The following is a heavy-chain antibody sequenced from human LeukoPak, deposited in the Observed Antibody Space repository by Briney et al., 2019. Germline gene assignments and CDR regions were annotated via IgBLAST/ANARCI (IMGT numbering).Heavy chain of an antibody. D-gene: IGHD2-21*01. V-gene: IGHV3-30*18. Sequence: GRSLRLSCAGSGFTFSNYGMHWVRQAPGKGLEWVAVISYDGINKYYADSVKGRFTISRDNSKNTLYLQMSSLRAEDTAVYYCAKVFQRFTYYYGMDVWGQGTTVTVSS. CDR1: GFTFSNYG. CDR2: ISYDGINK. J-gene: IGHJ6*02. CDR3: AKVFQRFTYYYGMDV.